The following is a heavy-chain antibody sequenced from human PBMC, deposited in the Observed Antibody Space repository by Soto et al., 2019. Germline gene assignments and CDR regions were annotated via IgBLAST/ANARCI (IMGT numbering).Heavy chain of an antibody. CDR2: ISGYNGDT. CDR1: GDTFNTFG. V-gene: IGHV1-18*01. Sequence: QVQLVQSGAEVKMPGASVKVSCKAPGDTFNTFGISWVRQAPGQGLEWMGWISGYNGDTKYAQKFQGRVMMTADTSTTTAYMELGSLNSDDTALYYCAREYCTATSCYGLDYWGQGTLVTVSS. CDR3: AREYCTATSCYGLDY. D-gene: IGHD2-2*01. J-gene: IGHJ4*02.